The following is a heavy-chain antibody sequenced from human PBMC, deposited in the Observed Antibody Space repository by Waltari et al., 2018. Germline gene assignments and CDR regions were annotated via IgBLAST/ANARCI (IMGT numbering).Heavy chain of an antibody. D-gene: IGHD6-25*01. CDR1: GFTVSSSH. J-gene: IGHJ4*02. Sequence: EVQLVESGGGLIQPGGSLRLSCAASGFTVSSSHMSWVRQAPGKGLEWVAVLYTSDGTYYADSVGGRFTISRDNAKNTLYLQMNSLRAEDTALYYCAREQRTYYFDYWGQGTLVTVSS. CDR3: AREQRTYYFDY. CDR2: LYTSDGT. V-gene: IGHV3-53*01.